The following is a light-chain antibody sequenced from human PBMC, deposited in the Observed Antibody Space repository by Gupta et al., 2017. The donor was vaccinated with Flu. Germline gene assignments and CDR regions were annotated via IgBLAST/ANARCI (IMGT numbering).Light chain of an antibody. Sequence: SSLSASVGDRVTITCRASQSISSYLNWYKQKPGKAPKLLIYAASSWQSGVPSRFSGSGYGTDFTLTISSRQPEDFATYYCQQSDSTPPITFGQGTRLEIK. CDR2: AAS. CDR3: QQSDSTPPIT. V-gene: IGKV1-39*01. CDR1: QSISSY. J-gene: IGKJ5*01.